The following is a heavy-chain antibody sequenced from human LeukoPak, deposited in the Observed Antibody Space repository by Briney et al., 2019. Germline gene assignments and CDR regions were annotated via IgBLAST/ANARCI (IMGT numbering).Heavy chain of an antibody. CDR1: GFTFSDYY. CDR3: AKDRFPWGASYSSGWYDY. CDR2: ISSSGSTI. V-gene: IGHV3-11*04. J-gene: IGHJ4*02. Sequence: PGGSLRLSCAASGFTFSDYYMSWIRKAPGKGLEWVSYISSSGSTIYYADSVKGRFTISRDNAKNSLYLQMNSLRAEDTAVYYCAKDRFPWGASYSSGWYDYWGQGTLVTVSS. D-gene: IGHD6-19*01.